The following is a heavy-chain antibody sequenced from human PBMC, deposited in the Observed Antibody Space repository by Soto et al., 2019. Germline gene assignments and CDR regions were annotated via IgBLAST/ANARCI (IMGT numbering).Heavy chain of an antibody. V-gene: IGHV1-2*02. CDR2: INPATGAA. CDR1: GYPVTAYY. Sequence: QLHLVQSGAVVKKPGASVTVSCSASGYPVTAYYMHWVRQAPGRGLEWMGGINPATGAAKYTQTSQGGVTMTRETSTSTVFMELRGLTSEDTAVFYCARGGGVGVAGSAAFDMWGQGTLVTVSS. D-gene: IGHD3-3*01. J-gene: IGHJ3*02. CDR3: ARGGGVGVAGSAAFDM.